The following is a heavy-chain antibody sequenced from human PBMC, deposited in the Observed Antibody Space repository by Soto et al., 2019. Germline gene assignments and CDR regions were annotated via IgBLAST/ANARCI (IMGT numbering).Heavy chain of an antibody. CDR1: GGSISSGGYY. CDR3: ARVGGINWFDP. J-gene: IGHJ5*02. V-gene: IGHV4-31*03. Sequence: QVQLQESGPGLVKPSQTLSLTCTVSGGSISSGGYYWSWIRQHPGKGLEWIGYIYYSGSTYYNPSFKSRVTIPVETSKNQFSLKLSSVTAADTAVYYCARVGGINWFDPWGQGTLVTVSS. CDR2: IYYSGST. D-gene: IGHD3-16*01.